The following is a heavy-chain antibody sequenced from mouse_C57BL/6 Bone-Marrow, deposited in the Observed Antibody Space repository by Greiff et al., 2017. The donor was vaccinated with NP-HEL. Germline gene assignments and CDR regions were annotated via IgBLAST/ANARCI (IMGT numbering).Heavy chain of an antibody. CDR3: AKCYYYGSSPFAY. D-gene: IGHD1-1*01. CDR2: IDPSDSYT. Sequence: LVESGAELVMPGASVKLSCKASGYTFTSYWMHWVKQRPGQGLEWIGEIDPSDSYTNYNQKFKGKSTLTVDKSSSTAYMQLSSLTSEDSAVYYCAKCYYYGSSPFAYWGQGTLVTVSA. CDR1: GYTFTSYW. J-gene: IGHJ3*01. V-gene: IGHV1-69*01.